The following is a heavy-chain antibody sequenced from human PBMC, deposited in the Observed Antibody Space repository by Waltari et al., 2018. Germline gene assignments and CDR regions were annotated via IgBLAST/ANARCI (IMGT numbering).Heavy chain of an antibody. CDR2: ISSNGGST. CDR1: GFPFSSYA. Sequence: EVQLVESGGGLVQPGGSLRLSCAASGFPFSSYAMHWVRQAPGKGLEYVSAISSNGGSTYYANSVKCRFTISRDKSKNTLYLQMGSLRAEDMAVYYCALGTTVTTKDYWGQGTLVTVSS. CDR3: ALGTTVTTKDY. V-gene: IGHV3-64*01. J-gene: IGHJ4*02. D-gene: IGHD4-17*01.